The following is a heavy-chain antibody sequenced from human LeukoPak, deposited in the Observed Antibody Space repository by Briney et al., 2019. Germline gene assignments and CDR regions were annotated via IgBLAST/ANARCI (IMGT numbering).Heavy chain of an antibody. D-gene: IGHD2-2*01. CDR3: ARACPDIVVVPAAINNWFDP. CDR2: IYTSGST. J-gene: IGHJ5*02. CDR1: GGSISSYY. Sequence: SETLSLTCTVSGGSISSYYWSWIRQPAGKGLEWIGRIYTSGSTNYNPSLKSRVTISVDTSKNQFSLKLSSVTAADTAVYYCARACPDIVVVPAAINNWFDPWGQGTLVTVST. V-gene: IGHV4-4*07.